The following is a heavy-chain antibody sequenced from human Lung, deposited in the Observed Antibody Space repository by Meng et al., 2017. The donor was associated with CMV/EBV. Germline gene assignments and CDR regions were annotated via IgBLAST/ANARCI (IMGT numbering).Heavy chain of an antibody. J-gene: IGHJ4*02. Sequence: GSLRLXXTVSGGSISSYYWSWIRQPPGKGLEWIGYIYYSGSTNYNPSLKSRVTISVDTSKNQFSLKLSSVTAADTAVYYCASGRFLEWLFVDYWGQGTLVXVSS. CDR2: IYYSGST. D-gene: IGHD3-3*01. CDR1: GGSISSYY. CDR3: ASGRFLEWLFVDY. V-gene: IGHV4-59*01.